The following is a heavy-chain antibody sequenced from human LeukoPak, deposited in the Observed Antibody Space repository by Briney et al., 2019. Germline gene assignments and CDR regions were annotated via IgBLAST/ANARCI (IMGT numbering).Heavy chain of an antibody. CDR3: ARATTIGVCSP. D-gene: IGHD2-8*01. J-gene: IGHJ5*02. CDR2: ISSSSSSK. Sequence: GGSLRLSCAASGFIFSAYSMNWVRQAPGKGLEWISFISSSSSSKYYADSVRGRFTISRDNAKNSLYLQMNSLRADDMAVYYCARATTIGVCSPWGQGTLVTVSS. V-gene: IGHV3-48*01. CDR1: GFIFSAYS.